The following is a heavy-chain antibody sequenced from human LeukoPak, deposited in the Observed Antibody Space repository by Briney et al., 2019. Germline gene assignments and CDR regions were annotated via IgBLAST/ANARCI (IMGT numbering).Heavy chain of an antibody. Sequence: HPGGSLRLSCAASGFTFSSYAMSWVRQAPGKGLEWVSAISGCGGSTYYADSVKGRFTISRDNSKNTLYLQMNSLRAEDTAVYYCAKDFKDSSGSRTYYFDYWGQGTLVTVSS. CDR1: GFTFSSYA. V-gene: IGHV3-23*01. J-gene: IGHJ4*02. CDR2: ISGCGGST. D-gene: IGHD3-22*01. CDR3: AKDFKDSSGSRTYYFDY.